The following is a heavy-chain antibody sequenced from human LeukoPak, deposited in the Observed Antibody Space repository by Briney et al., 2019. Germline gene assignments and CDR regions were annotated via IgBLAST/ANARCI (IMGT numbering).Heavy chain of an antibody. V-gene: IGHV1-46*01. CDR1: GYTFTTYY. D-gene: IGHD3-3*01. Sequence: ASVKVSCKASGYTFTTYYMHWVRQAPGQGLEWMGIINPSSGSTSYAQKFQGRVTMTRDTSTSTVYMELSSLRSEDTAVYYCARMEYLPAYYDFWTPYGMDVWGQGTTVTVSS. CDR2: INPSSGST. J-gene: IGHJ6*02. CDR3: ARMEYLPAYYDFWTPYGMDV.